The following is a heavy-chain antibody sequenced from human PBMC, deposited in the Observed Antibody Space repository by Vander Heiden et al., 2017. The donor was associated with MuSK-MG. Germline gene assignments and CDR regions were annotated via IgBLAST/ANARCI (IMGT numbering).Heavy chain of an antibody. V-gene: IGHV4-39*01. D-gene: IGHD1-26*01. J-gene: IGHJ5*02. CDR2: IYYSGST. Sequence: QLQLQESGPGLVKPSETLSPTCTVSGGSISSSSYYWGWIRQPPGKGLEWIGSIYYSGSTYYNPSLKSRVTISVDTSKNQFSLKLRSVTAADTAVYYCARRVGWFDPWGQGTLVTVSS. CDR3: ARRVGWFDP. CDR1: GGSISSSSYY.